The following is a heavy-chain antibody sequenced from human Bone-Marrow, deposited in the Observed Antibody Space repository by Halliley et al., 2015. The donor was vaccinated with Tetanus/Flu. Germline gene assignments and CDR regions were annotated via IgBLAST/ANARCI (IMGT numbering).Heavy chain of an antibody. CDR3: ARPFSGYISSWYFDS. CDR1: GYSFTTYW. J-gene: IGHJ4*02. D-gene: IGHD6-13*01. V-gene: IGHV5-51*01. CDR2: IYPGDSET. Sequence: QLVQSGAEVKKPGESLKISCKGSGYSFTTYWIGWVRQMPGKGLEWMGIIYPGDSETRYSPSFEGQVTMSADKSINTAYLQWSSLKASDTAMYYCARPFSGYISSWYFDSWGQGTLVPVSS.